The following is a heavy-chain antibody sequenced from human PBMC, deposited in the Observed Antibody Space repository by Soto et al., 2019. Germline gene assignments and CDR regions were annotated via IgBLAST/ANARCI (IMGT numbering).Heavy chain of an antibody. CDR1: GYTFTSYD. J-gene: IGHJ6*02. V-gene: IGHV1-8*01. Sequence: ASVKVSCKASGYTFTSYDINWVRQATGQGLEWMGWMNPSSGNTGYAQKFQGRVTMTRNTSISTAYMELSSLRSEDTAVYYCARIKPYYDFWSGYYTGGDGMDVWGQGTTVTVSS. CDR3: ARIKPYYDFWSGYYTGGDGMDV. D-gene: IGHD3-3*01. CDR2: MNPSSGNT.